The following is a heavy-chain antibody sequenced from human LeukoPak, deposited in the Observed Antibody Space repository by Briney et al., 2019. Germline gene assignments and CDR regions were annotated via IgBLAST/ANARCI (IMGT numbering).Heavy chain of an antibody. Sequence: SETLSLTCTVSGGSISSYYWSWIRQPPGKGLEWIGYIYYSGSTNYNPSLKSRVTISVDTSKNQFSLKLSSVTAADTAVYYCARPNFRYDSSDFRFDPWGQGTLVTVSS. CDR3: ARPNFRYDSSDFRFDP. V-gene: IGHV4-59*08. D-gene: IGHD3-22*01. CDR2: IYYSGST. CDR1: GGSISSYY. J-gene: IGHJ5*02.